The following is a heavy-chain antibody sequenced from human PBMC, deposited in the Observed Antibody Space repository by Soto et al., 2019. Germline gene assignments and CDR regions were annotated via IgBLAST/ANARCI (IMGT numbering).Heavy chain of an antibody. CDR1: GVSITTTSYY. CDR3: ARHGSY. J-gene: IGHJ4*02. Sequence: TSETLSLTCTVSGVSITTTSYYWGWIRQAPGKGLEWIGSVYFSGTTYYNPSLKSRVTISVDTSKNHFSLRLSSVTAADTAIYYCARHGSYWGQGTLVTVSS. CDR2: VYFSGTT. V-gene: IGHV4-39*01.